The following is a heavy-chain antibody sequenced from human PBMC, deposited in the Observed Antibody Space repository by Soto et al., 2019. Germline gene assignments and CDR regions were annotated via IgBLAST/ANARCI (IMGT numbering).Heavy chain of an antibody. D-gene: IGHD3-16*01. J-gene: IGHJ3*01. CDR2: LTSGGSHK. CDR1: GFTFNNYG. Sequence: ESVGGVVQPGRSLRLSCTASGFTFNNYGLHWVRQAPGKGLEWVALLTSGGSHKFYSESVKGRFTISRDDSKNTLFLQMDSLRTEDMAVYYCARGGSFDVWGRGTMVTVSS. V-gene: IGHV3-30*03. CDR3: ARGGSFDV.